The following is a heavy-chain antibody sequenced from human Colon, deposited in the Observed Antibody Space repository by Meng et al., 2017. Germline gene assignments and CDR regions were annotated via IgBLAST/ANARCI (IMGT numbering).Heavy chain of an antibody. CDR1: GGSINSSNW. D-gene: IGHD2-2*01. CDR2: IYHGGNT. J-gene: IGHJ5*02. V-gene: IGHV4-4*02. Sequence: VQLSESGRGLLRPSGALSLTCAVSGGSINSSNWWLWVRQPPGKGLEWLGEIYHGGNTNYNPSLKSRVTLSLDKSKNQFSLRLTSVTAADTAMYYCSRGVVAGAMVWFDPWGPGTLVTVSS. CDR3: SRGVVAGAMVWFDP.